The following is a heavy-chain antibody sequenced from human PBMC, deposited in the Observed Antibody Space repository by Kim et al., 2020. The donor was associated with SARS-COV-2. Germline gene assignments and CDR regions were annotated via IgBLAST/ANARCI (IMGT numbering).Heavy chain of an antibody. CDR2: ISAYNGNT. D-gene: IGHD6-13*01. J-gene: IGHJ6*02. V-gene: IGHV1-18*01. CDR3: ARQSEIAAAGRERYYYYGMDV. Sequence: ASVKVSCKASGYTFTSYGISWVRQAPGQGLEWMGWISAYNGNTNYAQKLQGRVTMTTDTSTSTAYMELRSLRSDDTAVYYCARQSEIAAAGRERYYYYGMDVWGQGTTVTVSS. CDR1: GYTFTSYG.